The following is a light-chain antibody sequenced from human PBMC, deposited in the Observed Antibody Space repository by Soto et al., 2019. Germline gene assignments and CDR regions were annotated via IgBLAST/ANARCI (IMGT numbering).Light chain of an antibody. CDR3: QQYNNWPPVT. J-gene: IGKJ1*01. CDR1: QSVSSN. V-gene: IGKV3-15*01. Sequence: EIVMTHSPATLSVSPCERATLSCSASQSVSSNLAWYQQKPGQAPRLLIYGASTRATGIPARFSGSGSGTEFTLTISSLQSEDFAVYYCQQYNNWPPVTFGQGTKVDI. CDR2: GAS.